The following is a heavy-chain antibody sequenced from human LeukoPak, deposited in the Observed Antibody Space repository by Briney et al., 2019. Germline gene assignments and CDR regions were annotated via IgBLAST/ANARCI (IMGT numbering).Heavy chain of an antibody. CDR3: AKVDYYGSGRSLDY. V-gene: IGHV3-30*18. D-gene: IGHD3-10*01. CDR2: ISYDGSNK. J-gene: IGHJ4*02. CDR1: GFTFNSYG. Sequence: PGRSLRLSCAASGFTFNSYGIHWVRQAPGKGLEWVAFISYDGSNKYYADSVKGRFTISRDNSKNTVYLQMNSLRAEDTAVYYCAKVDYYGSGRSLDYWGQGTLVTVSS.